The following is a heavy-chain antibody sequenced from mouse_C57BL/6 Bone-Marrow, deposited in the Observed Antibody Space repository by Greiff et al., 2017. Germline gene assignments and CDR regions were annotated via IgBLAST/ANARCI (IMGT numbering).Heavy chain of an antibody. V-gene: IGHV1-42*01. CDR1: GYSFTGYY. D-gene: IGHD1-1*01. J-gene: IGHJ3*01. CDR2: INPSTGGT. Sequence: VQLQQSGPELVKPGASVKISCKASGYSFTGYYMNWVKQSPEKSLEWIGEINPSTGGTPYNQKFKAKATLTVDKSSSTAYMQLKSLTSEDSAVYCCARSNYDGSSYVGAYWGQGTLVTVSA. CDR3: ARSNYDGSSYVGAY.